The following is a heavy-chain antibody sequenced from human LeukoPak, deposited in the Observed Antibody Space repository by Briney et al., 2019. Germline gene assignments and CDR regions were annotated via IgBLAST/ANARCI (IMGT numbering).Heavy chain of an antibody. D-gene: IGHD7-27*01. CDR3: ARENWVFDY. CDR1: GYAISSGYH. J-gene: IGHJ4*02. CDR2: VYRSGTT. Sequence: KASETLSLTCVVSGYAISSGYHWGWIRQPPGEGLEWIGGVYRSGTTYYNPSLKSRVTISVDTSKNQISLTVRSVTAADTAVYYCARENWVFDYWGQGILVTVSS. V-gene: IGHV4-38-2*02.